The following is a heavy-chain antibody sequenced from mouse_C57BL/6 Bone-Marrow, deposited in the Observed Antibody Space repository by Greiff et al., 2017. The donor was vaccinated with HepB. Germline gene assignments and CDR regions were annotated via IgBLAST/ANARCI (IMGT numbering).Heavy chain of an antibody. V-gene: IGHV1-64*01. D-gene: IGHD1-1*01. Sequence: QVQLQQPGAELVKPGASVKLSCKASGYTFTSYWMHWVKQRPGQGLEWIGMIHPNSGSTNYNEKFKSKATLTVDKSSSTAYMQLSSLTSEDSVVYYCARGDFILLLFAYWGQGTLVTVSA. J-gene: IGHJ3*01. CDR3: ARGDFILLLFAY. CDR1: GYTFTSYW. CDR2: IHPNSGST.